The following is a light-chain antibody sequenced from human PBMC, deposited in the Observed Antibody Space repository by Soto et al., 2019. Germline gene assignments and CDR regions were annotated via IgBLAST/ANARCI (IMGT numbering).Light chain of an antibody. Sequence: VWPQAPATLSLSPVARATLSGRASQSIGLAIAWHQHKPGPAPRLLIYAASTRATGTPARFSGSASATDFTLTISNLDPDVFALYYCQQRSSWMTFGQGTRLEIK. CDR2: AAS. CDR3: QQRSSWMT. J-gene: IGKJ5*01. CDR1: QSIGLA. V-gene: IGKV3-11*01.